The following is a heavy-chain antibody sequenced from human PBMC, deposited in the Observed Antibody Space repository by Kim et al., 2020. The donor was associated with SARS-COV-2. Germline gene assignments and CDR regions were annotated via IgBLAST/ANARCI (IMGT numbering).Heavy chain of an antibody. CDR2: FFCSGTI. D-gene: IGHD3-10*02. Sequence: SETLSLTCTVSGGSITSTTCYWGWIRQPPGKGLDWIACFFCSGTIYFSPTFRTPVAISVDKSQNQLSLRLSSVTATAMAIYSFARHASMVGALCSVHFD. J-gene: IGHJ4*01. V-gene: IGHV4-39*01. CDR3: ARHASMVGALCSVHFD. CDR1: GGSITSTTCY.